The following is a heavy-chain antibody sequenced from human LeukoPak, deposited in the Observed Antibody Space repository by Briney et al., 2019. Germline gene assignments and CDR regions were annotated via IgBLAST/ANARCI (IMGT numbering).Heavy chain of an antibody. CDR1: GGTFSNYA. Sequence: SVKVSCKASGGTFSNYAIHWVRQAPGQGLEWMGRIIPVFGTTNYAQKFQGRVTITADKSTSTAYMELSSLRSEDTAVYYCAKVGSKWHDFWGQGTLATVSS. CDR2: IIPVFGTT. D-gene: IGHD5-12*01. V-gene: IGHV1-69*06. CDR3: AKVGSKWHDF. J-gene: IGHJ4*02.